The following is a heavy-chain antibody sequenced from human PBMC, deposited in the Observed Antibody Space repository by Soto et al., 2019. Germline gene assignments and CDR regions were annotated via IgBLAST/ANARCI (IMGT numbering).Heavy chain of an antibody. Sequence: QLQLQESGPGLVKPSETLSLTCTVSGGSISSSSYYWGWIRQPPGKGLEWIGSIYYSGSTYYNPSLKSRVTVSEDTSKSQFPLKLSSVTAADTAVYYCPSHPGYGLSYFDYWGPGTLVTVSS. CDR1: GGSISSSSYY. J-gene: IGHJ4*02. V-gene: IGHV4-39*01. CDR3: PSHPGYGLSYFDY. CDR2: IYYSGST. D-gene: IGHD5-18*01.